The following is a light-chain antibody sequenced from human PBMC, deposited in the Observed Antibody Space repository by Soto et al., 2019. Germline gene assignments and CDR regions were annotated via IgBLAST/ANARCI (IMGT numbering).Light chain of an antibody. Sequence: EIVLTQSPGTLSLSPGERATLSCRASQSVSSSYLAWYQQKPGQAPMLLIYGASSRATGIPDRFSGSGSGTDFTLTISRLEPEDFAVYYCQQYDTWTFGQGTKVEIK. CDR3: QQYDTWT. CDR2: GAS. V-gene: IGKV3-20*01. J-gene: IGKJ1*01. CDR1: QSVSSSY.